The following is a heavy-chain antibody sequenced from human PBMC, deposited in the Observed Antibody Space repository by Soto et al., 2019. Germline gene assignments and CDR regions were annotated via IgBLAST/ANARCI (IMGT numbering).Heavy chain of an antibody. CDR1: GGTLSSYA. CDR2: IIPIFGTA. D-gene: IGHD3-22*01. CDR3: ARVCFYSSGSARSLGWFDP. Sequence: ASVKVSCNASGGTLSSYAISWVRQPAGQGLEWMGGIIPIFGTANYAQKFQGRVTITADESTSTAYMELSSLRSEDTAVYYCARVCFYSSGSARSLGWFDPWGQGTLVTVSS. J-gene: IGHJ5*02. V-gene: IGHV1-69*13.